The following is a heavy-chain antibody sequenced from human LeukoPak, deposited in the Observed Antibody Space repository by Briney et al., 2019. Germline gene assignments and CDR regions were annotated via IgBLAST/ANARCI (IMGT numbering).Heavy chain of an antibody. CDR2: ISGSGGST. CDR1: GFTFSSYA. D-gene: IGHD5-18*01. CDR3: AKGGSSYGSPPDY. J-gene: IGHJ4*02. V-gene: IGHV3-23*01. Sequence: GRSLRLSCAASGFTFSSYAMSWVRQAPGKGLEWVSAISGSGGSTYYADSVKGRFTISRDNSKNTLYLQMNSLRAEDTAVYYCAKGGSSYGSPPDYWGQGTLVTVSS.